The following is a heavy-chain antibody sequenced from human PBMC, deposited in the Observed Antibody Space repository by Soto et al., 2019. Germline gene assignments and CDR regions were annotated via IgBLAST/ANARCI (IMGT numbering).Heavy chain of an antibody. D-gene: IGHD2-2*01. V-gene: IGHV4-31*03. CDR3: ARGGGSTKVDY. CDR1: GGSITSSGYY. CDR2: TSNSGST. Sequence: QVQLQESGPGLVKPAQTLSLTCTVSGGSITSSGYYWSWIRQHPGEGLEWIGFTSNSGSTSYNPSLENRVTISVDASSNQFSLNLKSVTAADTAVYYCARGGGSTKVDYWGQGTLVTVSP. J-gene: IGHJ4*02.